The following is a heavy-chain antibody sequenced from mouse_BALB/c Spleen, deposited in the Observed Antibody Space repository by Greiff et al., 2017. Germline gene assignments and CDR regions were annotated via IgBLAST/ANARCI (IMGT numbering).Heavy chain of an antibody. CDR3: ARGVYYGSSYMGY. D-gene: IGHD1-1*01. V-gene: IGHV3-6*02. CDR2: ISYDGSN. CDR1: GYSITSGYY. Sequence: EVKLMESGPGLVKPSQSLSLTCSVTGYSITSGYYWNWIRQFPGNKLEWMGYISYDGSNNYNPSLKNRISITRDTSKNQFFLKLNSVTTEDTATYYCARGVYYGSSYMGYWGQGTTLTVSS. J-gene: IGHJ2*01.